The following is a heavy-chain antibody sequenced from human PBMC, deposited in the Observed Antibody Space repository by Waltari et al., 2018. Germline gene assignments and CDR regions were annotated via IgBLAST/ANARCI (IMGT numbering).Heavy chain of an antibody. CDR3: ASQVSGDYSYWYFDL. J-gene: IGHJ2*01. V-gene: IGHV5-51*03. CDR1: GYSFTSYW. Sequence: EVQLVQSGAEVKKPGESLKISCKGSGYSFTSYWFGWVSQLPGKGREWMGILYPGDAVTRYSPSCQGKVTISADKSISTAYPQWSSLKASDTAMYYCASQVSGDYSYWYFDLWGRGTLVTVSS. CDR2: LYPGDAVT. D-gene: IGHD4-17*01.